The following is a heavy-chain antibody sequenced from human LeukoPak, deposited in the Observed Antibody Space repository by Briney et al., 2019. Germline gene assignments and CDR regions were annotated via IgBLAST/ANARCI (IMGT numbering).Heavy chain of an antibody. CDR3: AREITDTAMDSYYYYYMDV. D-gene: IGHD5-18*01. Sequence: SETLSLTCTVSGGSISSGGYYWSWIRQPPGKGLEWIGYIYYSGSTNYNPSLKSRVTISVDTSKNQFSLKLSSVTAADTAVYYCAREITDTAMDSYYYYYMDVWGKGTTVTVSS. V-gene: IGHV4-61*08. CDR2: IYYSGST. J-gene: IGHJ6*03. CDR1: GGSISSGGYY.